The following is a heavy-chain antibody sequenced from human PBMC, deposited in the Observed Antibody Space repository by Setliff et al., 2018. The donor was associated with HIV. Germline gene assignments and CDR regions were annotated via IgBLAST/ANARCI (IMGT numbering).Heavy chain of an antibody. CDR2: INHSGST. D-gene: IGHD3-10*01. J-gene: IGHJ3*01. CDR3: VRRRGYYGSWASSAFDF. V-gene: IGHV4-34*01. Sequence: PSETLSLTCAVYGASFSNYFWTWIRQSPGKGLEWIGEINHSGSTNYNPSLKSRVTISVGTSKNQFSLRLNSVTAADTAVYFCVRRRGYYGSWASSAFDFWGQGTMVTVTS. CDR1: GASFSNYF.